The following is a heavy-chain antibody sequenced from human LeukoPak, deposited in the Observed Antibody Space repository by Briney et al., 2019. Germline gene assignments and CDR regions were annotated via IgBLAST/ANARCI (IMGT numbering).Heavy chain of an antibody. Sequence: ASVKVSCKASGYTFTSYGISWVRQAPGQGLEWMGWISAYNGNTNYAQKLQGRVTMTTDTSTSTAYMELRSLRSDDTAVYYCARVNGYYDSSGYYSLLPYFDYWGQGTLVTVSS. CDR1: GYTFTSYG. D-gene: IGHD3-22*01. CDR2: ISAYNGNT. V-gene: IGHV1-18*01. J-gene: IGHJ4*02. CDR3: ARVNGYYDSSGYYSLLPYFDY.